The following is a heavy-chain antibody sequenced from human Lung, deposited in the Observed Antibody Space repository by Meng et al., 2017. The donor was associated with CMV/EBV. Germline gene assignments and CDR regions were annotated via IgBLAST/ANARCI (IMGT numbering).Heavy chain of an antibody. CDR2: IIPILGIA. J-gene: IGHJ5*02. Sequence: SGRPFSSYAIRWVLQAPGQGLEWMGGIIPILGIANYAQKFQGRVTITADKSTSTAYMELSSLRSEDTAVYYCARESRGAAAGWRWFDPWGQGTLVTVSS. D-gene: IGHD6-13*01. CDR1: GRPFSSYA. V-gene: IGHV1-69*10. CDR3: ARESRGAAAGWRWFDP.